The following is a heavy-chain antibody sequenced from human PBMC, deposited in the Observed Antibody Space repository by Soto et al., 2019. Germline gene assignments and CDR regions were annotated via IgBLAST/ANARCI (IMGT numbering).Heavy chain of an antibody. Sequence: QVQLVQSGAEVKKPGASMQVSCKASAYSFTTYYIHWVRQAPGQGLEWMGFINPSGGSTSYAQKFQGRVTMTRDTSTSTVYMELRSLRSEDTDVYYCARNEKRGLDYWGQGTLVTVSS. CDR3: ARNEKRGLDY. CDR2: INPSGGST. CDR1: AYSFTTYY. V-gene: IGHV1-46*01. D-gene: IGHD1-1*01. J-gene: IGHJ4*02.